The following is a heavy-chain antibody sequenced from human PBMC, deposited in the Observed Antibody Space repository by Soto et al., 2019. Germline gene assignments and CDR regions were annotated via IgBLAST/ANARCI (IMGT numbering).Heavy chain of an antibody. D-gene: IGHD7-27*01. Sequence: GGSLRLSCAASGFTVSSNYMSWVRQAPGKGLEWVSVIYSGGSTYYADSVKDRFTISRDNSKNTLYLQMNSLRAEDTAVYYCARDSLNGDYFDYWGQGTLVTVSS. CDR2: IYSGGST. V-gene: IGHV3-53*01. J-gene: IGHJ4*02. CDR1: GFTVSSNY. CDR3: ARDSLNGDYFDY.